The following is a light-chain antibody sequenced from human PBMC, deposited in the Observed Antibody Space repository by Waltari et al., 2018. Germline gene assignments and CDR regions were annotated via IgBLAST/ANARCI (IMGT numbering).Light chain of an antibody. J-gene: IGKJ3*01. V-gene: IGKV2-28*01. CDR1: QSLLHSNGYNY. CDR3: MQSLQTVT. CDR2: LGS. Sequence: DIVMTQSPLSLPVTPGEPASISCRSSQSLLHSNGYNYLDWYLQKPGQSPQLLIYLGSNRASGVPDSVSGSGSGTDFTLKISRLEAEDVGVYYCMQSLQTVTFGPGTKVDIK.